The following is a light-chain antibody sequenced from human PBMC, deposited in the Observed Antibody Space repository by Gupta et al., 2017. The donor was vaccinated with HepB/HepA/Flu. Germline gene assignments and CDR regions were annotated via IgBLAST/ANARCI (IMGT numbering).Light chain of an antibody. CDR1: ENVNTFY. J-gene: IGKJ5*01. V-gene: IGKV3-20*01. Sequence: EIALTQSPGTLSLSPGETVTLSCGASENVNTFYLSWYQQKPGQAPRLLVYGASSRAADIPDRFSGVASGTDLTLTISRLEPEDFAVYYCHYFGDERSTFGQGTRLE. CDR2: GAS. CDR3: HYFGDERST.